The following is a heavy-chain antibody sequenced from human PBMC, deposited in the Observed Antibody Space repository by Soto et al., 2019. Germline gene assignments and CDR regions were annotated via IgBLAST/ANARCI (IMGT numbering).Heavy chain of an antibody. CDR3: ARGDSRSWPYYYYGMDV. Sequence: PSETLSLTCTVSGGSISSYYWSWIRQPPGKGLEWIGYIYYSGSTNYNPSLKSRVTISVDTSKNQFSLKLSSVTAADTAVYYCARGDSRSWPYYYYGMDVWGQGTTVTVSS. D-gene: IGHD6-13*01. V-gene: IGHV4-59*01. CDR1: GGSISSYY. CDR2: IYYSGST. J-gene: IGHJ6*02.